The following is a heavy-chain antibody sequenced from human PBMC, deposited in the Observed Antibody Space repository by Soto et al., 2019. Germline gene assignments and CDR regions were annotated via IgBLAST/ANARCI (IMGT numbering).Heavy chain of an antibody. CDR2: IDWDDDK. D-gene: IGHD6-19*01. V-gene: IGHV2-70*11. Sequence: GSGPTLVNPTQTLTLTCTFSGFSLSTSGMCVSWIRQPPGKALEWLARIDWDDDKYYSTSLKTRLTISKDTSKNQVVLTMTNMDPVDTATYYCARSQRSSGLLQHWGQGTLVTVSS. CDR3: ARSQRSSGLLQH. J-gene: IGHJ1*01. CDR1: GFSLSTSGMC.